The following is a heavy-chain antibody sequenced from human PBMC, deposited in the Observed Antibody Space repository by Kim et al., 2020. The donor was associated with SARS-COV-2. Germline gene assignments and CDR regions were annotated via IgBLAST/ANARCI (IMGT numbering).Heavy chain of an antibody. CDR2: IGASGGTI. Sequence: GGSLRLSCAASGFTFSGYGMSWVRQAPGKGLEWVSVIGASGGTIYYADSVKGRFTISRDNSKNTLYLQMNSLRVEDTGVYYCAKNNRTMGSTSYYYGMDVWGQGTTVTVPS. CDR1: GFTFSGYG. CDR3: AKNNRTMGSTSYYYGMDV. J-gene: IGHJ6*02. V-gene: IGHV3-23*01. D-gene: IGHD3-10*01.